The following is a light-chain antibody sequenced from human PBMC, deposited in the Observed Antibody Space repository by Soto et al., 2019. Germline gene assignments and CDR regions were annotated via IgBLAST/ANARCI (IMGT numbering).Light chain of an antibody. CDR2: GAS. J-gene: IGKJ2*01. V-gene: IGKV1-39*01. CDR1: QSISRR. Sequence: DIQMTQSPSTLSASVGDRVTITCRASQSISRRLAWYQQKPGKAPKLLIYGASNLQSGVPSRFSGSGAETGCTRTISSLQPEDVATDYCQQSYSATRTFGQGTKVDIK. CDR3: QQSYSATRT.